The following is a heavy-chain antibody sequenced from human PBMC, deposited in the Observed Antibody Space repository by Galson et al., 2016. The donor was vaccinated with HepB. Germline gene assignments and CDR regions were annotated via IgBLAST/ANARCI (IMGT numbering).Heavy chain of an antibody. D-gene: IGHD3-16*01. Sequence: SVKVSCKASRDTFSSYAINWVRQAPGQGLEWMGGIIPIFRTANYAQKFQGRVTIIADESTSTAYMELSSLRSEDTALYYCAREKGLKQRLYYFDYWGQGTLVTVSS. CDR3: AREKGLKQRLYYFDY. J-gene: IGHJ4*02. CDR1: RDTFSSYA. V-gene: IGHV1-69*13. CDR2: IIPIFRTA.